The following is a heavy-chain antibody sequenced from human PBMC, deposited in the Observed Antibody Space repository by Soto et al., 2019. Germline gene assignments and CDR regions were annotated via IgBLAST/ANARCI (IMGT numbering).Heavy chain of an antibody. CDR1: GFAFSSYG. D-gene: IGHD5-18*01. CDR2: ISYDGSLQ. Sequence: QAQLVESGGGVVQPGRSLRLSCAASGFAFSSYGMHWVRQAPGTGLEWVAVISYDGSLQHYADSVKGRFTISRDNSKNTGLLQMSSLRAEDTAVYYCVSDRGYGHASVPYSWGQGTLVSVSS. V-gene: IGHV3-30*03. J-gene: IGHJ4*02. CDR3: VSDRGYGHASVPYS.